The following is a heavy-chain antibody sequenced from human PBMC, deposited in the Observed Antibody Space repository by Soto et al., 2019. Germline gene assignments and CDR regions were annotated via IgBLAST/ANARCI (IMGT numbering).Heavy chain of an antibody. J-gene: IGHJ6*02. D-gene: IGHD3-3*01. CDR3: ARDRSMLIFRLVTHCIHF. V-gene: IGHV3-30-3*01. CDR2: ISYDGSNK. Sequence: GGSLRLSCAASGFTFSSYAMHWVRQAPGKGLEWVAVISYDGSNKYYADSVKGRFTISRDNSKNTLYLQMNSLRAEDTAVYYCARDRSMLIFRLVTHCIHFRGQGITVT. CDR1: GFTFSSYA.